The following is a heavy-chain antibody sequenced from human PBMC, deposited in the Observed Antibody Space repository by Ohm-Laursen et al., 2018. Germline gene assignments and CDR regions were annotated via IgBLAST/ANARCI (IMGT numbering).Heavy chain of an antibody. J-gene: IGHJ5*02. CDR3: ARGYSSSWYTFDP. D-gene: IGHD6-13*01. CDR1: GGSFSSADYY. Sequence: TLSLTCAVSGGSFSSADYYWSWIRHHPGKGLEWIGYVSYSENTYYNPSLKSRLLISVDRSKNQFPLKLSSVIAADTAVYYCARGYSSSWYTFDPWGQGTLVTVSS. V-gene: IGHV4-31*11. CDR2: VSYSENT.